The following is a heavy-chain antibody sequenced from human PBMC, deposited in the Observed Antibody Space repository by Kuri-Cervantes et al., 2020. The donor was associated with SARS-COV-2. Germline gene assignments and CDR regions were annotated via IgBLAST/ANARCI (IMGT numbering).Heavy chain of an antibody. CDR2: ISGSGGST. J-gene: IGHJ4*02. CDR1: GFTFSSYA. V-gene: IGHV3-23*01. Sequence: GGSLRLSCAASGFTFSSYAMSWVRQAPGKGLEWGSAISGSGGSTYYADSVKGRFTISRDNSKNTLYLQMNSLRAEDTAVYYCAKSPFRFGESPFDDWGLGTLVTVSS. CDR3: AKSPFRFGESPFDD. D-gene: IGHD3-10*01.